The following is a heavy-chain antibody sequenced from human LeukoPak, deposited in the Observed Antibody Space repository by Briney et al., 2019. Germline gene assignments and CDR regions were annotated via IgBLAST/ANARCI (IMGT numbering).Heavy chain of an antibody. CDR3: AKGYYDYVWGSYYFDY. J-gene: IGHJ4*02. CDR1: GFTFSDYA. V-gene: IGHV3-23*01. CDR2: ISGDGSDT. Sequence: PGGSLRLSCAASGFTFSDYAMTWVRQAPGKGLEWVSIISGDGSDTHHADSVKGRFTISRDNSRDTLYLQMNSLRAEDTAVYYCAKGYYDYVWGSYYFDYWGQGTLVTVSS. D-gene: IGHD3-16*01.